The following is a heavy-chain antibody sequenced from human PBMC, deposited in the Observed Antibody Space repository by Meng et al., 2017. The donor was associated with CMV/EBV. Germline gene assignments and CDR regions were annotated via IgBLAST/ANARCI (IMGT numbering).Heavy chain of an antibody. CDR3: ARRGGKYESNARLGAFDI. CDR1: GFTFSNYC. D-gene: IGHD3-22*01. CDR2: INQDGSEE. Sequence: LSCAASGFTFSNYCMSWVRQAPGKGLEWVANINQDGSEEYYVDSVKGRFTISRDNAKNSLYLQMNSLRAEDTAVYYCARRGGKYESNARLGAFDIWGQGTMVTVSS. V-gene: IGHV3-7*01. J-gene: IGHJ3*02.